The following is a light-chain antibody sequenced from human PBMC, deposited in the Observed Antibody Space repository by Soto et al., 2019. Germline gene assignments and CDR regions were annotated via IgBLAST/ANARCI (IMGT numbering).Light chain of an antibody. V-gene: IGKV1-5*01. Sequence: DIQMTQSPSALSASVGDSVTITCRASQSVSGWLAWYQQKPGKAPKLLIYDVSALKRGVPPRFSGSGSGTQFTLTISGLQPEDFATYYCQHYNSYSETFGQGTKVELK. CDR2: DVS. CDR1: QSVSGW. J-gene: IGKJ1*01. CDR3: QHYNSYSET.